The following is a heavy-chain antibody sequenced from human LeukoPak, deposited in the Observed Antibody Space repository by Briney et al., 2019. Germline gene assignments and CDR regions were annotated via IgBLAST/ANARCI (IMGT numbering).Heavy chain of an antibody. J-gene: IGHJ4*02. Sequence: PGGSLRLSCAASEFTFSSYVMAWVRQAPGKGLEWVSTITPGGGTYYADSVKGRFTISRHNSKNTLYLQMNSLRAEDTAVYYCARGGSSSAPFDYWGQGTLVTVSS. V-gene: IGHV3-23*01. CDR1: EFTFSSYV. CDR3: ARGGSSSAPFDY. CDR2: ITPGGGT. D-gene: IGHD6-6*01.